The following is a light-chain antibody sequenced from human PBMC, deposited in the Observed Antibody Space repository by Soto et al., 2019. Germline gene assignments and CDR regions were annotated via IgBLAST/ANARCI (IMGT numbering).Light chain of an antibody. J-gene: IGKJ4*01. CDR1: QSVGRH. CDR3: QRYNNWPLT. V-gene: IGKV3-11*01. Sequence: EIVLTQSPATLSLSPGERATLSCRASQSVGRHLAWYQQKPGQAPRLLIYDASNRATGVPARFSGSGSGTDFTLSISSLEPEDFAVYYCQRYNNWPLTFGGGTKVESK. CDR2: DAS.